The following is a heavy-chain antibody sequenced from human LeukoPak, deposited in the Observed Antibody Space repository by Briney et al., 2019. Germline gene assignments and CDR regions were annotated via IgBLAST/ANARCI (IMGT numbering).Heavy chain of an antibody. V-gene: IGHV4-34*01. CDR2: INHSGST. J-gene: IGHJ6*04. CDR1: GGSFSGYY. Sequence: SETLSLTCAVYGGSFSGYYWSWIRQPPGKGLEWIGEINHSGSTNYNPSLKSRVTISVDTSKNQFSLKLSSVTAADTAVYYCARGPGYDILTGTNPRYYGMDVWGKGTTVTVSS. CDR3: ARGPGYDILTGTNPRYYGMDV. D-gene: IGHD3-9*01.